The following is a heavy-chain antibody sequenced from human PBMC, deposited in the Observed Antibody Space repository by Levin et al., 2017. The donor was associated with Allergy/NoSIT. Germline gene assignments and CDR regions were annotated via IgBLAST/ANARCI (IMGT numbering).Heavy chain of an antibody. CDR3: ARVGNIVVVPAAMDP. CDR2: IIPLLGIR. CDR1: EGTIMTDS. V-gene: IGHV1-69*04. J-gene: IGHJ5*02. Sequence: SVKVSCKASEGTIMTDSFNWVRQAPGQGLEWMGRIIPLLGIRNYARKFQGRVTITADKSTSMVFMELSSLRSDDTAVYYCARVGNIVVVPAAMDPWGQGTLVTVS. D-gene: IGHD2-2*01.